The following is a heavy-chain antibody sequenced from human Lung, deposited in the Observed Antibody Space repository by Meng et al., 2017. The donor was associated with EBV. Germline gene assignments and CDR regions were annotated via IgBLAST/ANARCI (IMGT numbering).Heavy chain of an antibody. J-gene: IGHJ5*02. D-gene: IGHD1-26*01. CDR2: ISYDGSNE. CDR3: ARDRGVHSLSLTFDP. Sequence: QVQLVESGGGVVQPGGSLRLSCAASGFIFSSHAMHWVRQAPGKGLEWVALISYDGSNEYYADSVKGRFTISRDNSKNTLYLQMNSLRAEDTAVYYCARDRGVHSLSLTFDPWGQGTLVTVYS. CDR1: GFIFSSHA. V-gene: IGHV3-30-3*01.